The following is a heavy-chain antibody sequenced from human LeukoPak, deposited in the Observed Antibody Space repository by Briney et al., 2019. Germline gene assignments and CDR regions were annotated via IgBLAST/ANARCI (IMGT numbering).Heavy chain of an antibody. CDR1: GFTFSSYE. D-gene: IGHD3-10*01. CDR3: AREGGLGSGSYYNVFDY. Sequence: GGSLRLSCAASGFTFSSYEMYWVRQAPGKGLEWVSYISSSGSTIYYADSVKGRFTISRDNAKNSLYLQMNSLRAEDTAVYYCAREGGLGSGSYYNVFDYWGQGTLVTVSS. CDR2: ISSSGSTI. V-gene: IGHV3-48*03. J-gene: IGHJ4*02.